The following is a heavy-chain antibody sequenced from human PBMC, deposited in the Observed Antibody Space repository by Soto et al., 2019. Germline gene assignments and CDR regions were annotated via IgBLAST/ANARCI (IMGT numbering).Heavy chain of an antibody. Sequence: ASVKVSCKASGGTFSSYAISWVRQAPGQGLEWMGGIIPIFGTANYAQKFRGRVTITADESTSTAYMELSSLRSEDTAVYYCASLNNWNDAGNFDYWGQGTLVTVSS. D-gene: IGHD1-20*01. V-gene: IGHV1-69*13. CDR1: GGTFSSYA. CDR3: ASLNNWNDAGNFDY. J-gene: IGHJ4*02. CDR2: IIPIFGTA.